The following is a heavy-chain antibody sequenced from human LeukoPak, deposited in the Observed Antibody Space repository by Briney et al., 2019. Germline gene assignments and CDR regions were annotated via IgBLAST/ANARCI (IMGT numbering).Heavy chain of an antibody. V-gene: IGHV3-9*01. CDR1: GFTLDDYA. CDR2: IRWNRGRI. CDR3: AKDISYSSSSGVFDY. J-gene: IGHJ4*02. D-gene: IGHD6-6*01. Sequence: GRSLRLSCAASGFTLDDYAMHWARQAPGKGLEWVSGIRWNRGRIVYADSMKGRFTISRDSAKNSLYLLMNSLRAEDTALYYCAKDISYSSSSGVFDYWGQGTLVTVSS.